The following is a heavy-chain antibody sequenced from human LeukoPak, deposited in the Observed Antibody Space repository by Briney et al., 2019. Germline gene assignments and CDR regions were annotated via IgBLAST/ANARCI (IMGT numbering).Heavy chain of an antibody. V-gene: IGHV4-39*07. Sequence: SETLSLTCTVSGGSISSYYWGWIRQPPGKGLEWIVSMYYSGSTYNNPSLKSRVTISVDTSKNQFSLKLSSVTAADTAVYYCARATRAARHFYYWGQGTQVTVSS. CDR1: GGSISSYY. CDR2: MYYSGST. J-gene: IGHJ4*02. D-gene: IGHD6-6*01. CDR3: ARATRAARHFYY.